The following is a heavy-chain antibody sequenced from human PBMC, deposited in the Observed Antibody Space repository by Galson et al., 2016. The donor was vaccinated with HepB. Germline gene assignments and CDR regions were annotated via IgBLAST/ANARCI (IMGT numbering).Heavy chain of an antibody. Sequence: SLRLSCAASGFTFSNYWMSWVRLAPGRGLEWVANIKEDGSEKYYVDSVKGRFIISRDNGKSALDLHMNSLRAEDTAVYYCVKYSNSLSGSILLDSFDIWGQGTMVTVSS. V-gene: IGHV3-7*03. CDR2: IKEDGSEK. CDR1: GFTFSNYW. D-gene: IGHD6-13*01. J-gene: IGHJ3*02. CDR3: VKYSNSLSGSILLDSFDI.